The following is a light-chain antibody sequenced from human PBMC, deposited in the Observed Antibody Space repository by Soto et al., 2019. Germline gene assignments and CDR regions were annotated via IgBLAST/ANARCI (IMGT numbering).Light chain of an antibody. J-gene: IGKJ1*01. CDR3: QQYNSWT. CDR1: QSISSW. CDR2: KAS. V-gene: IGKV1-5*03. Sequence: DIQMTQSPSTLSASVGDRVTITCRASQSISSWLAWYQQKPGKAPKLLIYKASSLESGVPSRFSGSGSGTEFTLTISSLQPDAFATYYCQQYNSWTFGQGTKVEIK.